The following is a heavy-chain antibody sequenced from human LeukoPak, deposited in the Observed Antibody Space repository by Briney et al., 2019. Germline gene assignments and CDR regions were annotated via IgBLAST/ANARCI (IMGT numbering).Heavy chain of an antibody. Sequence: PSETLSLTCTVSGGSISRGGYYWSWIRQHPGKGLEWIGYIYYSGSTYYNPSLKSRVTISVDTSKNQFSLKLSSVTAADTAVYYCARETGATALGWFDPWGQGTLVTVSS. CDR1: GGSISRGGYY. CDR2: IYYSGST. J-gene: IGHJ5*02. V-gene: IGHV4-31*03. D-gene: IGHD2-15*01. CDR3: ARETGATALGWFDP.